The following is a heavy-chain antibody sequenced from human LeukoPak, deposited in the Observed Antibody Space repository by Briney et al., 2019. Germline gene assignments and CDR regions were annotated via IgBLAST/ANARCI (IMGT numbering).Heavy chain of an antibody. D-gene: IGHD2-2*03. Sequence: ASVKVSCKASGYTFTGYYMHWVRQAPGQGLEWMGWVNPNSGGTNYAQKFQGRVTMTRDTSISTAYMELSRLRSDDTAVYYCARGGPLLAGYCSSTSCYDDASDIWGQGTMVTVSS. CDR1: GYTFTGYY. CDR2: VNPNSGGT. J-gene: IGHJ3*02. CDR3: ARGGPLLAGYCSSTSCYDDASDI. V-gene: IGHV1-2*02.